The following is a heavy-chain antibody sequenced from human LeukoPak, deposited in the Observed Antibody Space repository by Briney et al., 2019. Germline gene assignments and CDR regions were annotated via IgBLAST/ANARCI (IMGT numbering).Heavy chain of an antibody. V-gene: IGHV2-5*01. J-gene: IGHJ5*02. D-gene: IGHD3-9*01. CDR2: IYWNDDK. Sequence: SGPTLVNPTQTLTLTCTFSGFSLSTSGVGVGWIRQPPGKALEWLALIYWNDDKRYSPSLKSRLTITKDTSKNQVVLTITNMDPVDTATYYCARGKAITIFSWFDPWGQGTLVTVSS. CDR1: GFSLSTSGVG. CDR3: ARGKAITIFSWFDP.